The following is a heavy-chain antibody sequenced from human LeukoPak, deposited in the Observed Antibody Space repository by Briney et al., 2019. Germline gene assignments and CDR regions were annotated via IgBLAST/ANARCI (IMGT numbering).Heavy chain of an antibody. CDR2: ISGDGGST. Sequence: GGSLRLSCAASGFTFDGYAMHWVRQAPGKGLEWVSLISGDGGSTYYADSVKGRFTISRDNSKNSLYLQMNSLRTEDTALYYCAKGGNTAMALDAFVIWGQGTMVTVSS. V-gene: IGHV3-43*02. J-gene: IGHJ3*02. CDR1: GFTFDGYA. CDR3: AKGGNTAMALDAFVI. D-gene: IGHD5-18*01.